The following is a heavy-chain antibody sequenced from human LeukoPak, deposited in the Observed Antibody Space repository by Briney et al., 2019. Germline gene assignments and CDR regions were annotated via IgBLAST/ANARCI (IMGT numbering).Heavy chain of an antibody. V-gene: IGHV4-34*01. J-gene: IGHJ4*02. Sequence: SSETLSLTCAVYGGSFSGYYWSWIRQPPAKGLEWIGEINHSGSTNYNPSLKSRVTISVDTSKNQFSLKLSSVTAADTAVYYCARRGSSGYSPSYYFDYWGQGTLVTVSS. CDR2: INHSGST. CDR1: GGSFSGYY. D-gene: IGHD3-22*01. CDR3: ARRGSSGYSPSYYFDY.